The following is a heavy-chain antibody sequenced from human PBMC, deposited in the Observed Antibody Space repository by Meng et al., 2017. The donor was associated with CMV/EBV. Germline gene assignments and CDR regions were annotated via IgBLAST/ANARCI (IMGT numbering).Heavy chain of an antibody. Sequence: LSCAASGFTFRGYAMHWVRQAPGKGLEWVAVISYDGSNKYYADSVKGRFTISRDNSKNTLYLQMNSLRAEDTAVYYCARDRIQSYFDYWGQGTLVTVSS. CDR2: ISYDGSNK. V-gene: IGHV3-30-3*01. J-gene: IGHJ4*02. CDR3: ARDRIQSYFDY. CDR1: GFTFRGYA. D-gene: IGHD5-18*01.